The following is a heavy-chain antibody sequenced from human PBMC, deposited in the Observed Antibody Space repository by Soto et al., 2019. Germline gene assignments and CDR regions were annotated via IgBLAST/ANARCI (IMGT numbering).Heavy chain of an antibody. V-gene: IGHV3-23*01. CDR2: IRGSGGST. CDR3: AKETPAASFDY. Sequence: YSGDALICIHQAPGKGLEWVSAIRGSGGSTYYAGSVKGRFTIYRDNSKNTLYLQMNSLRAEDTALSYCAKETPAASFDYWGQGTLVTVSS. CDR1: YSGDA. D-gene: IGHD6-25*01. J-gene: IGHJ4*02.